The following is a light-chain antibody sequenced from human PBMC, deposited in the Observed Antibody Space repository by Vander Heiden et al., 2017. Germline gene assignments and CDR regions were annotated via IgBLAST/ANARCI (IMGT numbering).Light chain of an antibody. V-gene: IGLV2-23*01. CDR1: SSDVGSYNL. J-gene: IGLJ2*01. CDR3: CSYAGSSTYVL. CDR2: EGS. Sequence: QSPLTQPAPVSGSPGQPITISCAGTSSDVGSYNLVSWYQQHPGKAPKLMIYEGSKRPSGVSNRFSGSKSGNTASLTISGLQAEDEAGYYCCSYAGSSTYVLFGGGTKLTVL.